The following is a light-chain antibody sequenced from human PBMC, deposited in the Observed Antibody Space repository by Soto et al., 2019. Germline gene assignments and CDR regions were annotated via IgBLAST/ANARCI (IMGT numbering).Light chain of an antibody. CDR1: NSNIGSNT. CDR2: NNN. J-gene: IGLJ1*01. Sequence: QSVLAQPPSASGTPGQRVTISCSGSNSNIGSNTVNWYQQLPGTAPKLLIYNNNQRPSGVPDRFSGSKSGTSAYLAISGLQSEDEADYYCAAWDDSRNKVFGTGTKGTVL. CDR3: AAWDDSRNKV. V-gene: IGLV1-44*01.